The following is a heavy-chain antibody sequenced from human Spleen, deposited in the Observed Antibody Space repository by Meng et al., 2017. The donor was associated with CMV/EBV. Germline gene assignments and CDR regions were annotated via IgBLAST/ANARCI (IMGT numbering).Heavy chain of an antibody. J-gene: IGHJ4*02. V-gene: IGHV4-34*01. D-gene: IGHD6-19*01. Sequence: GDGGSFSGYYWSWIRQPQGKGLEWIGEINHSGSTNYNPSLKSRVTISVDTSKNQFSLKLSSVTAADTAVYYCARVGSSGWYHTLDYWGQGTLVTVSS. CDR1: GGSFSGYY. CDR3: ARVGSSGWYHTLDY. CDR2: INHSGST.